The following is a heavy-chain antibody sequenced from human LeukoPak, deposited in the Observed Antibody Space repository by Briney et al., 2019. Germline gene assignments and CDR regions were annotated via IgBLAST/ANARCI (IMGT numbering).Heavy chain of an antibody. CDR3: ARSHDYGGYDAFDI. CDR2: ITATSSST. D-gene: IGHD4-17*01. Sequence: GGSLRLSCAASGFAFSSYGMSWVRQAPGKGLEWVSAITATSSSTHDADSVKGRFTISRDNAKNSLYLQMNSLRAEDTAVYYCARSHDYGGYDAFDIWGQGTMVTVSS. CDR1: GFAFSSYG. J-gene: IGHJ3*02. V-gene: IGHV3-21*01.